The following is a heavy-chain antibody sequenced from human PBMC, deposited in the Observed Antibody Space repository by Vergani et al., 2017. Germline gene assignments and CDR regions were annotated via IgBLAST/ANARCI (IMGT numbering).Heavy chain of an antibody. J-gene: IGHJ4*02. Sequence: VQLVESGGGLVQRGGSLRLSCAASGFTFSSYGMHWVRQAPGKGLEWVAVISYDGSNKYYADSVKGRFTISRDNSKNTLYLQMNSLRAEDTAVYYCARGVGGYVDYWGQGTLVTVSS. CDR2: ISYDGSNK. D-gene: IGHD2-15*01. CDR1: GFTFSSYG. V-gene: IGHV3-30*03. CDR3: ARGVGGYVDY.